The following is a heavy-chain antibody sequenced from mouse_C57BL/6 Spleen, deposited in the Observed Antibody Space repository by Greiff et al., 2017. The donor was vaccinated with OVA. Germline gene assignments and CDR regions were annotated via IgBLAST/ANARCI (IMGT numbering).Heavy chain of an antibody. D-gene: IGHD1-1*01. CDR2: ISGGGGNT. J-gene: IGHJ4*01. V-gene: IGHV5-9*01. Sequence: EVKLVESGGGLVKPGGSLKLSCAASGFTFSSYTMSWVRQTPEKRLEWVATISGGGGNTYYPDSVKGRFTISRDNAKNTLYLQMSSLRSEDTALYYCARAYYGSYAMDYWGQGTSVTVSS. CDR3: ARAYYGSYAMDY. CDR1: GFTFSSYT.